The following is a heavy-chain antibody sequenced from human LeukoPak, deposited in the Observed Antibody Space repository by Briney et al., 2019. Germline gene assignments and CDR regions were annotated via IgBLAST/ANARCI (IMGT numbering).Heavy chain of an antibody. D-gene: IGHD3-3*01. J-gene: IGHJ5*02. CDR1: GGSISSYY. CDR3: ARGVWSGSSWGLYNWLDP. Sequence: SETLPLTCTVSGGSISSYYWSWIRQPAGKGLELIGRIYTSGSTNYNPSLKSRVTMSVDTSTNQFSLKLISVTAADTAVYFCARGVWSGSSWGLYNWLDPWGQGTLVTVSS. V-gene: IGHV4-4*07. CDR2: IYTSGST.